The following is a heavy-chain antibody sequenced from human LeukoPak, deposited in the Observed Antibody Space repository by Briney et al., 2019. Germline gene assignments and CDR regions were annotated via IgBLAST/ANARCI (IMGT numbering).Heavy chain of an antibody. Sequence: SSETLSLTCTVSGGSISSYYWSWIRQPPGKGLEWIGYIYYSGTTNYNPSLKSRVTISVDTSKNQFSLKLSSVTAADTAVYYCARLYYYGSGSFSQYYFDYWGQGTLVTVSS. CDR1: GGSISSYY. CDR3: ARLYYYGSGSFSQYYFDY. D-gene: IGHD3-10*01. J-gene: IGHJ4*02. V-gene: IGHV4-59*12. CDR2: IYYSGTT.